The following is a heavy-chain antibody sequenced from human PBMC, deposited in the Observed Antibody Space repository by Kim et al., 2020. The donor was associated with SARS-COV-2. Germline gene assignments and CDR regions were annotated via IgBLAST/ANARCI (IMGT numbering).Heavy chain of an antibody. J-gene: IGHJ1*01. V-gene: IGHV3-48*03. Sequence: GGSLRLSCAASAFTFSSYEMNWVRQAPGNGLEWASYISSSCSTIYYADSVKGRFTISRDNAKNSLYLQMNSQRAEDTAVYYCASGYSYDWRSFQLWGQGTLDTVSS. D-gene: IGHD5-18*01. CDR1: AFTFSSYE. CDR3: ASGYSYDWRSFQL. CDR2: ISSSCSTI.